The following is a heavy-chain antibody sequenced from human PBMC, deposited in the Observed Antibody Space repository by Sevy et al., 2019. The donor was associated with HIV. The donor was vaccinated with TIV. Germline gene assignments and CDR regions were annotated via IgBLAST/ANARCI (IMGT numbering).Heavy chain of an antibody. Sequence: GGSLRLSCAASGFTFSRYWMTWVRQTPGKGLEWVANIKQDGSEKYYVDSVKGRFTISRENAKNSLYLQMNSLRAEDTAVYYCARLRDDSSGYHLDYWGQGTLVTVSS. V-gene: IGHV3-7*01. CDR2: IKQDGSEK. J-gene: IGHJ4*02. D-gene: IGHD3-22*01. CDR1: GFTFSRYW. CDR3: ARLRDDSSGYHLDY.